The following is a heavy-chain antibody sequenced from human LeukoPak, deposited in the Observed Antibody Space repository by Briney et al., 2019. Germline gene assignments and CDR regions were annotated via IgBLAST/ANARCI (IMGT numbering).Heavy chain of an antibody. J-gene: IGHJ5*02. D-gene: IGHD3-10*01. Sequence: SETLSLTCAVYGGSFSGYYWSWIRQPPGKGLEWIGEINHSGSTNYNPSLKSRVTISVDTSKNQFSLKLSSVTAADTAVYYCARLVRGVTRLFGFDPWGQGTLVTVSS. CDR3: ARLVRGVTRLFGFDP. CDR1: GGSFSGYY. CDR2: INHSGST. V-gene: IGHV4-34*01.